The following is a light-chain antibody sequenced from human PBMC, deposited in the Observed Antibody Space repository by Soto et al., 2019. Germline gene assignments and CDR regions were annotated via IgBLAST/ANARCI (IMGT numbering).Light chain of an antibody. J-gene: IGKJ1*01. CDR2: GAS. CDR3: QQYDNWPRT. V-gene: IGKV3-15*01. CDR1: QSVSSN. Sequence: EIVMTQSPATLSVSPGERATLSCRASQSVSSNLAWYQQKPGQAPRLLSYGASTRATGIPARFSGSGSGTEFTLTISGLQSEDFEVYYCQQYDNWPRTFGQGTKVDLK.